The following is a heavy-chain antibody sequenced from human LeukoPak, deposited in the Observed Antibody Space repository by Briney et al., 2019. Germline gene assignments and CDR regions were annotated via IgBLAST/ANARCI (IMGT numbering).Heavy chain of an antibody. V-gene: IGHV4-34*01. D-gene: IGHD3-3*01. J-gene: IGHJ4*02. CDR1: GGSFSGYY. CDR3: ARGSYDFWSGYDPILVFDY. CDR2: IYYSGST. Sequence: SETLSLTCAVYGGSFSGYYWGWIRQPPGKGLEWIGSIYYSGSTYYNPSLKSRVTISVDTSKNQFSLKLSSVTAADTAVYYCARGSYDFWSGYDPILVFDYWGQGTLVTVSS.